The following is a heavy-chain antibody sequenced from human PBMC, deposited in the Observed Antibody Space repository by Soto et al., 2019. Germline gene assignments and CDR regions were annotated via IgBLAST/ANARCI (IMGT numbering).Heavy chain of an antibody. CDR2: IYYSGST. V-gene: IGHV4-30-4*01. CDR3: ARAMVRGVIRYYYYGMDV. D-gene: IGHD3-10*01. Sequence: SETLSLTCTVSGVSISSGDYYWGWIRQPPGKGLEWIGYIYYSGSTYYNPSLKSRVTISVDTSKNQFSLKLSSVTAADTAVYYCARAMVRGVIRYYYYGMDVWGQGTTVTVSS. CDR1: GVSISSGDYY. J-gene: IGHJ6*02.